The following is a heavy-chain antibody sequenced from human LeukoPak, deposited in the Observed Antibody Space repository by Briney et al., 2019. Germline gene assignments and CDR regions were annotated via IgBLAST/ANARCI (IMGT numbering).Heavy chain of an antibody. CDR2: INSDGSST. CDR1: GFTFSSYW. D-gene: IGHD3-22*01. Sequence: GGSLRLSCAASGFTFSSYWMHWVRQAPGKGLVWVSRINSDGSSTSYADSVKGRFTISRDNSKNTLYLQMNSLRAEDTAVYYCAREARYYDSSGLSDAFDIWGQGTMVTVSS. V-gene: IGHV3-74*01. CDR3: AREARYYDSSGLSDAFDI. J-gene: IGHJ3*02.